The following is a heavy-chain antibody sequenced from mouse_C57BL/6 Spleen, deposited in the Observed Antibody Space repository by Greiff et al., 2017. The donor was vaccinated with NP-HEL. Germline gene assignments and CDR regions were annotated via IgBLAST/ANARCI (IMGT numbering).Heavy chain of an antibody. CDR2: IHPSDSDT. Sequence: QGVEQRPGQGLEWIGRIHPSDSDTNYNQKFKGKATLTVDKSSSTAYMQLSSLTSEDSAVYYCAMDYYSNYWFAYWGQGTLVTVSA. V-gene: IGHV1-74*01. D-gene: IGHD2-5*01. CDR3: AMDYYSNYWFAY. J-gene: IGHJ3*01.